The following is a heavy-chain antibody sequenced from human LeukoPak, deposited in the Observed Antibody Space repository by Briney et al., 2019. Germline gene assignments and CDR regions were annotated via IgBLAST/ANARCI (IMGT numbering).Heavy chain of an antibody. CDR3: ARAGYSYGDWFDP. Sequence: SETLSLTCTVSGGSISSYYWSWIRQPPGKGLEWIGYIYYSGSTNYNPSLKSRVTISVDTSKNQFSLKLSSVTAADTAVYYCARAGYSYGDWFDPWGQGTLVTVSS. J-gene: IGHJ5*02. V-gene: IGHV4-59*08. CDR2: IYYSGST. CDR1: GGSISSYY. D-gene: IGHD5-18*01.